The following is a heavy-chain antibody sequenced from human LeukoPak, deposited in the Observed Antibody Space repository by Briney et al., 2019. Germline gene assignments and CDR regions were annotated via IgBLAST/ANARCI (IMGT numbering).Heavy chain of an antibody. J-gene: IGHJ4*02. Sequence: PGRSLRLSCAASGFTFDDYAMHWVRHAPGKGLEWVSSISWNSGSINYADSVKGRFTISRDNSKNTLYLQMNSLRAEDTAVYYCARDNDYDSSGYGYFDYWGQGTLVTVSS. CDR2: ISWNSGSI. V-gene: IGHV3-9*01. D-gene: IGHD3-22*01. CDR1: GFTFDDYA. CDR3: ARDNDYDSSGYGYFDY.